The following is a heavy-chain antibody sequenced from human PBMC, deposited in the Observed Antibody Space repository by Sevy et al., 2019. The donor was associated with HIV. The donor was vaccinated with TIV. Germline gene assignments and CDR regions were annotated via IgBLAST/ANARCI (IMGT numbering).Heavy chain of an antibody. CDR1: GVSFSDYY. V-gene: IGHV4-34*01. CDR3: ARGPLVSREYCSGSACATIDY. D-gene: IGHD2-15*01. CDR2: VSQSGSA. J-gene: IGHJ4*02. Sequence: SETLSLTCGVSGVSFSDYYWAWIRQSPGKGLEWIGEVSQSGSANYNPSLRSRVIMSLDTSNNHFSLELTSMTAADTAVYYCARGPLVSREYCSGSACATIDYWSQGTLVTVSS.